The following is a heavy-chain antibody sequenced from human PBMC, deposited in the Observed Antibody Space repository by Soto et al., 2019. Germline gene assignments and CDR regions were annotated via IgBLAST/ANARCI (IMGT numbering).Heavy chain of an antibody. J-gene: IGHJ4*02. Sequence: QVQLQESGPGLVKPSQTLSLTCTVSGGSISSGDYYWSWTRQPPGKGLEWIGYIYHSGSTYYNTSLKRRVTMSVDTSKNQFSLKLNSVTAADTAVYYCARVSCANGFCCVAYWGQGTLVTVSS. CDR2: IYHSGST. D-gene: IGHD2-8*01. CDR1: GGSISSGDYY. V-gene: IGHV4-30-4*01. CDR3: ARVSCANGFCCVAY.